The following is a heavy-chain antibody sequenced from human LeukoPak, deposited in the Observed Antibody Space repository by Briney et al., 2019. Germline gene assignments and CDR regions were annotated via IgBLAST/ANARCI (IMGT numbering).Heavy chain of an antibody. CDR1: GGSFSGYY. CDR3: ARGDERGAYCGGDCYSGDY. Sequence: SETLSLTCAVYGGSFSGYYWRWIRQPPGKGLEWIGEINHSGSTNYNPSLKSRVTISVDTSKNQFSLKLSSVTGADTAVYYCARGDERGAYCGGDCYSGDYWGQGTLVTVSS. D-gene: IGHD2-21*02. V-gene: IGHV4-34*01. CDR2: INHSGST. J-gene: IGHJ4*02.